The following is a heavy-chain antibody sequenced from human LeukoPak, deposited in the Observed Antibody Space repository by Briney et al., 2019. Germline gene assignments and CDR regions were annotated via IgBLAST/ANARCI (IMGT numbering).Heavy chain of an antibody. J-gene: IGHJ4*02. Sequence: GGSLRLSCAASGFTFSTYGMHWVRQAPGKGLEWVAFISFDESNKNYADSVKGRFTISRDNSKNTLYLQMSSLRAEDTAVYYCVKESGSYYGRAFDYRGQGTLVTVSS. CDR3: VKESGSYYGRAFDY. V-gene: IGHV3-30*18. CDR1: GFTFSTYG. D-gene: IGHD1-26*01. CDR2: ISFDESNK.